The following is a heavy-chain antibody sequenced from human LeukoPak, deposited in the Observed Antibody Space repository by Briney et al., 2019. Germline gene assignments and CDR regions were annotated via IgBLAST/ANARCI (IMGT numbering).Heavy chain of an antibody. CDR2: ISWNSGSI. V-gene: IGHV3-9*01. CDR3: AKSLPGYSAYYYYGMDV. D-gene: IGHD3-22*01. CDR1: GFSFDDYA. Sequence: GRSLRLSCAASGFSFDDYAMHWVRQAPGKGLERVSGISWNSGSIGYADSVKGRFTISRDNAKNSLYLQMNSLRAEDTALYYCAKSLPGYSAYYYYGMDVWGQGTTVTVSS. J-gene: IGHJ6*02.